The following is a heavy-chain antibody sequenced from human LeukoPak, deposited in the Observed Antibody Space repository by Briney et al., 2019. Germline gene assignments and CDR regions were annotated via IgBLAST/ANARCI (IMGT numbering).Heavy chain of an antibody. CDR3: ARTYDIFSWFDP. D-gene: IGHD3-9*01. CDR1: GGSISSYY. V-gene: IGHV4-59*01. J-gene: IGHJ5*02. Sequence: SATLSLTCPVPGGSISSYYWSWIRQPPGKGLEWIGYIYYSGSTNYNPSLKSRVTISVDTSKNQFSLKLSSVTAADTAVYYCARTYDIFSWFDPWGQGTLVTVSS. CDR2: IYYSGST.